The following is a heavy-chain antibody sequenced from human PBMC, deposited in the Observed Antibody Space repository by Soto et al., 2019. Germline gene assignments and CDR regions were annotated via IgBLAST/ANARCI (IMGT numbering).Heavy chain of an antibody. CDR1: GGSIGSGDYY. CDR3: ARIIPPHYYGLDV. CDR2: IYISGTT. V-gene: IGHV4-30-4*01. D-gene: IGHD2-21*01. Sequence: PSETLSLTCTVSGGSIGSGDYYWSWIRQPPGQGLEWIGYIYISGTTYYSPSLKSRVIISLDKSNNQFSLKLSSVTAADTAVYYCARIIPPHYYGLDVWGQGTMVTVSS. J-gene: IGHJ6*02.